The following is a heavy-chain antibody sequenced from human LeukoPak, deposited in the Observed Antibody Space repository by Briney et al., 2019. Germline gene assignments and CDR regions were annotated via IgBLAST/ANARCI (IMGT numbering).Heavy chain of an antibody. D-gene: IGHD2-21*01. CDR2: IRYDGSNK. Sequence: GGSLRLSCAASGFTFSSYGMHWVRQAPGKGLEWVAFIRYDGSNKYYADSVKGRFTISRDNSKNTLYLQMNSLRAEDTAVYYCAKDVGYCGGDCYSPFDYWGQGTLVTVSS. CDR1: GFTFSSYG. J-gene: IGHJ4*02. V-gene: IGHV3-30*02. CDR3: AKDVGYCGGDCYSPFDY.